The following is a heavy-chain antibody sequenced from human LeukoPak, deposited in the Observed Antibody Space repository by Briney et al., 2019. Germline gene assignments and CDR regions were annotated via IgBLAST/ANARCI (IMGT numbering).Heavy chain of an antibody. CDR3: ARRNDLEDFDY. J-gene: IGHJ4*02. D-gene: IGHD1-1*01. Sequence: AASVTVSCKASGGTFSSYAISWVRQAPGQGLEWMGRIIPILGIANYAQKFQGRVTITADKSTSTAYMELSSLRSEDTAVYYCARRNDLEDFDYWGQGTLVTVSS. V-gene: IGHV1-69*04. CDR2: IIPILGIA. CDR1: GGTFSSYA.